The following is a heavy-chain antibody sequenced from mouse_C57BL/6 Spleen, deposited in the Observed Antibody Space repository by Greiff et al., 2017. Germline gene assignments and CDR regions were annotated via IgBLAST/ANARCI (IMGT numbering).Heavy chain of an antibody. Sequence: EVKLEESEGGLVQPGSSMKLSCTASGFTFSDYYMAWVRQVPEKGLEWVANINYDGSSTYYLDSLKSRFIISRDNAKNILYLQMSSLKSEDTATYYCARVIYYGSRDSYWYFDVWGTGTTVTVSS. V-gene: IGHV5-16*01. J-gene: IGHJ1*03. D-gene: IGHD1-1*01. CDR3: ARVIYYGSRDSYWYFDV. CDR2: INYDGSST. CDR1: GFTFSDYY.